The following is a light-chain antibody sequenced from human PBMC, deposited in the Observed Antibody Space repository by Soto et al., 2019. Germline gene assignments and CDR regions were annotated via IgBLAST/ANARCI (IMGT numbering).Light chain of an antibody. Sequence: IVLTQSPGSLYLSPGERATLSCRASQSVSNKYLAWYQQKPGQAPRLLIYGASSRATGIPDRFSGSGSGTDFTLTISRLEPEDFAVYYCQQYGSAPGLFTFGPGTKVDIK. J-gene: IGKJ3*01. CDR1: QSVSNKY. CDR2: GAS. V-gene: IGKV3-20*01. CDR3: QQYGSAPGLFT.